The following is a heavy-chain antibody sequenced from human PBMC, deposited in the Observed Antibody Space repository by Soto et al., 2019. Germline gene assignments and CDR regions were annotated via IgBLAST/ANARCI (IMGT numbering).Heavy chain of an antibody. CDR3: SQGAYLAY. Sequence: QVQLYQWGAGLLKPSETLSLTCDVLGGSFSAYSWTWIRQSPGKGLEWIGEINQSGSINYNPSFKRRVTISLDTSKKQLSLKLTSVTAADKAVYSCSQGAYLAYWGQGTLVTVSS. J-gene: IGHJ4*02. CDR2: INQSGSI. CDR1: GGSFSAYS. V-gene: IGHV4-34*01. D-gene: IGHD3-16*01.